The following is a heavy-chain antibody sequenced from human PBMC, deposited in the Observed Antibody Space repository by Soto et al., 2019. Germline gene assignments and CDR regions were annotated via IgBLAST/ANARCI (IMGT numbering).Heavy chain of an antibody. V-gene: IGHV1-3*01. Sequence: QVQLVQSGAEVKEPGASVKVSCKASGYTFSSYGMHWVRQAPGPRLEWMGWINVGNGNTAYSQKFQGRVTITRDTTASTAYMELSSLTSEDSAVYYCARQDAFDVWGQGTMVTVSS. CDR1: GYTFSSYG. CDR3: ARQDAFDV. J-gene: IGHJ3*01. CDR2: INVGNGNT.